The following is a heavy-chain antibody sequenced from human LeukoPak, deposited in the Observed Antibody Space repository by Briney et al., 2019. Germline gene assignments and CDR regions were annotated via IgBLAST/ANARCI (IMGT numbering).Heavy chain of an antibody. Sequence: SETLSLTCTVSGGSISSSSYYWGWSRQPPGKGLEWIGSIYYSGSTYYNPSLKSRVTISVDTSKNQFSLRLSSVTAADTAVYYCARQSSLVLLWFGEPSPFDPWGQGTLVTVSS. CDR3: ARQSSLVLLWFGEPSPFDP. CDR2: IYYSGST. V-gene: IGHV4-39*01. CDR1: GGSISSSSYY. D-gene: IGHD3-10*01. J-gene: IGHJ5*02.